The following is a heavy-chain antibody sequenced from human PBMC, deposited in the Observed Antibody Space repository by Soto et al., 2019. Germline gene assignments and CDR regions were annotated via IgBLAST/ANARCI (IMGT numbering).Heavy chain of an antibody. CDR2: ISYDGSNK. D-gene: IGHD4-17*01. CDR3: AKEDYGDFGGMDV. V-gene: IGHV3-30*18. CDR1: GFTFSSYG. J-gene: IGHJ6*02. Sequence: QVQLVESGGGVVQPGRSPRLSCAASGFTFSSYGMHWVRQAPGKGLEWVAVISYDGSNKYYADSVKGRFTISRDNSKNTLYLQMNSLRAEDTAVYYCAKEDYGDFGGMDVWGQGTTVTVSS.